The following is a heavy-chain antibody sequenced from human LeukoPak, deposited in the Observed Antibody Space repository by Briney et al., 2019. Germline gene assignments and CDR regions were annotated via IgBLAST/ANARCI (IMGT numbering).Heavy chain of an antibody. CDR3: ARHRDTAMVKNYYYYMDV. D-gene: IGHD5-18*01. V-gene: IGHV4-34*01. CDR2: INHSGST. Sequence: SETLSLTCAVYGGSFSGYYWSWIRQPPGKGLEWIGEINHSGSTNYNPSLKSRVTISVDTSKNQFSLKLSSVTAADTAVYYCARHRDTAMVKNYYYYMDVWGKGTTVTISS. J-gene: IGHJ6*03. CDR1: GGSFSGYY.